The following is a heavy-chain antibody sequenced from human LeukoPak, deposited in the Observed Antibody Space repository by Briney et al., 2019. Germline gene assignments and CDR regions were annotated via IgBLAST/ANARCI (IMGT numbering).Heavy chain of an antibody. CDR2: VNQRGST. Sequence: SETLSLTCAVYGGSFSDYYWSWIRQSPGKGLEWIGEVNQRGSTNHNPSLKSRLTISIDTTRSQFSLSLTSVTAADTAAYYCARLDTGYFDYWGQGTLVTVSS. CDR1: GGSFSDYY. D-gene: IGHD5-18*01. V-gene: IGHV4-34*01. J-gene: IGHJ4*02. CDR3: ARLDTGYFDY.